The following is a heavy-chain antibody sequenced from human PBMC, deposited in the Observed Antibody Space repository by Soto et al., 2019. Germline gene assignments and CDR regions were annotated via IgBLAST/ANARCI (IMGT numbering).Heavy chain of an antibody. CDR1: GYTFTSYD. CDR2: MNPNSGNT. J-gene: IGHJ6*02. CDR3: ARASSWYPSYYYYYGMDV. Sequence: QVQLVQSGAEVKKPGASVKVSCKASGYTFTSYDINWVRQATGQGLEWMGWMNPNSGNTGYAQKFQGRVTMTRNTSISTAYMELSSLTSEDTAVYYCARASSWYPSYYYYYGMDVWGQGTTVTVFS. V-gene: IGHV1-8*01. D-gene: IGHD6-13*01.